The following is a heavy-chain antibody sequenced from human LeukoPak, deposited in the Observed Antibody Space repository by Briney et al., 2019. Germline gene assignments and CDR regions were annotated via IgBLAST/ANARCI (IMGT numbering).Heavy chain of an antibody. CDR2: INPNSGGT. V-gene: IGHV1-2*02. J-gene: IGHJ4*02. CDR1: GYTFTGYY. CDR3: ARLRSSSWPDY. D-gene: IGHD6-13*01. Sequence: ASVKVSCKASGYTFTGYYMHWVRQAPGQGLEWMGWINPNSGGTNYAQKFQGRVTMTRDTSISTAYMELSSLRAEDTAVYYCARLRSSSWPDYWGQGTLVTVSS.